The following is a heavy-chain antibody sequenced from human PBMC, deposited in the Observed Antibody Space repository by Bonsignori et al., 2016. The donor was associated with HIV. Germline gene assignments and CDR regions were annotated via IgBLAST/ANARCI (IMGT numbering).Heavy chain of an antibody. D-gene: IGHD6-13*01. CDR2: INNGGTTI. V-gene: IGHV3-48*03. J-gene: IGHJ4*02. CDR3: ARDYYTSSCHDY. Sequence: WIRQPPGKRLEWISYINNGGTTISYADSVKGRFTISRDNAKNSLYLQMNSLRAEDTAVYYCARDYYTSSCHDYWGQGTLVTVSS.